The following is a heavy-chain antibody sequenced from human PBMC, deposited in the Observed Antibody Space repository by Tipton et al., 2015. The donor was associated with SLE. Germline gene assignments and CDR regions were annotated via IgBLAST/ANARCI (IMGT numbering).Heavy chain of an antibody. V-gene: IGHV3-13*01. CDR2: IGAGGDT. D-gene: IGHD1-26*01. CDR3: ARELTDTYSKGWYFDL. CDR1: GFTFSSYA. J-gene: IGHJ2*01. Sequence: SLRFSCAASGFTFSSYAMSWVRQAPGKGLEWVSAIGAGGDTYYPASVKGRFTISRENAKNSLYLQMNSLRVGDTAVYYCARELTDTYSKGWYFDLWGRGTLVTVSS.